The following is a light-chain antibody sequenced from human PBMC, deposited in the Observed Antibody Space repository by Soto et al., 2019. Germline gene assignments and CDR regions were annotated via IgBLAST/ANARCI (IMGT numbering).Light chain of an antibody. V-gene: IGLV4-60*03. Sequence: QSVLTQSSSASASLGSSVKLTCTLSSGHSSYIIAWHQQQPGKAPRYLMKLEGSGSYNKGSGVPDRFSGSSSGADRYLTISNLQSEDEADYYCETWDSNLEVFGGGTKLTVL. CDR1: SGHSSYI. CDR3: ETWDSNLEV. CDR2: LEGSGSY. J-gene: IGLJ2*01.